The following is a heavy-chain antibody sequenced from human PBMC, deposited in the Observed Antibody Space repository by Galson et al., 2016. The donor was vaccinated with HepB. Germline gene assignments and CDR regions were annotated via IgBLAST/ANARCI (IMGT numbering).Heavy chain of an antibody. CDR2: ISGNGGST. J-gene: IGHJ4*02. CDR1: GFTFSSYD. CDR3: AKVSDEYYFDY. V-gene: IGHV3-23*01. Sequence: SLRLSCAASGFTFSSYDMSWVRQAPGKGLEWVSAISGNGGSTYYADSVKGRFTISRDNSKKTLYLQMNSLRAEDTAVYYCAKVSDEYYFDYWGQGTLVTVSS.